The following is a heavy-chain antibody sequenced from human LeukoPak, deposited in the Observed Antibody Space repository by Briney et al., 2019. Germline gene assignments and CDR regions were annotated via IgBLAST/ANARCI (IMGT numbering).Heavy chain of an antibody. CDR2: KYPHNSDT. V-gene: IGHV5-51*01. CDR1: GCGFTSYC. D-gene: IGHD6-19*01. Sequence: GAYPMFPTSGSGCGFTSYCICWVSQLPREGLEGMRGKYPHNSDTRYNPSLQCQVTISVDKSISTSSLQWSCLSAADTAVYYCASPRARSGWWFDPWGQGTLVTVSS. CDR3: ASPRARSGWWFDP. J-gene: IGHJ5*02.